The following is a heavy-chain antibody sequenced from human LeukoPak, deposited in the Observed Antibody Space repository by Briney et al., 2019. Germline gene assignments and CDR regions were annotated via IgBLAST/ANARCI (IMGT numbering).Heavy chain of an antibody. CDR2: INPHSGGT. V-gene: IGHV1-2*02. Sequence: EASVKVSCKASGYTFTNYYIHWVRQAPGQGLEWMGWINPHSGGTNYAQKFQGRVTMTRDTSIRTAYMELRRVRSDDTAVYYCARDIIVEPPAVSAPFDPWGQGTLVTVSA. D-gene: IGHD1-26*01. CDR1: GYTFTNYY. J-gene: IGHJ5*02. CDR3: ARDIIVEPPAVSAPFDP.